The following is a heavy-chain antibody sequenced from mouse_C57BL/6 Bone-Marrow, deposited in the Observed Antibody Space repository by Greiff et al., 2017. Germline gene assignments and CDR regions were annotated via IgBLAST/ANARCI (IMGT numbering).Heavy chain of an antibody. J-gene: IGHJ4*01. CDR1: GFTFSSYA. CDR3: ARDRDGYSGYYAMDY. Sequence: DVKLQESGGGLVKPGGSLKLSCAASGFTFSSYAMSWVRQTPEKRLEWVATISDGGSYTYYPDNVKGRFTISRDNAKNNLYLQMSHLKSEDTAMYYCARDRDGYSGYYAMDYWGQGTSVTVSS. V-gene: IGHV5-4*01. D-gene: IGHD2-3*01. CDR2: ISDGGSYT.